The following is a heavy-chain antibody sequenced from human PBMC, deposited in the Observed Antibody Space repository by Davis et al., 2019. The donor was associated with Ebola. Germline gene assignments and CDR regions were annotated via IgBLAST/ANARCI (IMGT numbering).Heavy chain of an antibody. CDR2: ITSSGDNS. CDR3: TRARGYSYGFADY. CDR1: GFTFSNYA. Sequence: GGSLRLSCATSGFTFSNYALSWVRQTPGKGLEWLSSITSSGDNSYYTGSVKGRFTISRDNSKDTLYLQMNSLKTEDTAVYYCTRARGYSYGFADYWGQGTLVTVSS. D-gene: IGHD5-18*01. V-gene: IGHV3-23*01. J-gene: IGHJ4*02.